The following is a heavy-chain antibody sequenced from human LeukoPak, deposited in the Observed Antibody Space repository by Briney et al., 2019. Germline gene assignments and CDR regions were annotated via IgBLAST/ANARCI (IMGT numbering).Heavy chain of an antibody. J-gene: IGHJ3*01. CDR2: INHTGST. D-gene: IGHD2-8*02. CDR1: GYSISSGYY. Sequence: KSSETLSLTCAVSGYSISSGYYWGWIRQPPGKGLECIGNINHTGSTYYNPSLRSRVTISVDTSENQFSLTLSSVTAADTAVYYCARHYWAPGAFDVWGQGTMVTVSS. V-gene: IGHV4-38-2*01. CDR3: ARHYWAPGAFDV.